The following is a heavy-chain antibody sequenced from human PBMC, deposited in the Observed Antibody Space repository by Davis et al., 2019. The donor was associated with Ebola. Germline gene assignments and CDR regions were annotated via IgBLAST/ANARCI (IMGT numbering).Heavy chain of an antibody. Sequence: SETLSLTCTVSGGSISSYYWSWIRQPPGKGLEWIGYIYYSGSTNYNPSLKSRVTISVDRPKNQFSLKLSSVTAADTAVYYCARGVATVTSRYFDYWGQGTLVTVSS. D-gene: IGHD4-17*01. CDR1: GGSISSYY. J-gene: IGHJ4*02. CDR2: IYYSGST. V-gene: IGHV4-59*12. CDR3: ARGVATVTSRYFDY.